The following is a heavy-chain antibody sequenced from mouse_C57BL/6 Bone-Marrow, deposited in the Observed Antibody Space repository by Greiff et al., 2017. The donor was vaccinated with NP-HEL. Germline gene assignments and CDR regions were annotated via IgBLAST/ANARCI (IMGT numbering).Heavy chain of an antibody. V-gene: IGHV1-19*01. CDR2: INPYNGGT. D-gene: IGHD1-1*01. CDR1: GYTFTDYY. Sequence: VHVKQSGPVLVKPGASVKMSCKASGYTFTDYYMNWVKQSHGKSLEWIGVINPYNGGTSYNQKFKGKATLTVDKSSSTAYMELNSLTSEDSAVYYCARDYYGAYWGQGTLVTVSA. CDR3: ARDYYGAY. J-gene: IGHJ3*01.